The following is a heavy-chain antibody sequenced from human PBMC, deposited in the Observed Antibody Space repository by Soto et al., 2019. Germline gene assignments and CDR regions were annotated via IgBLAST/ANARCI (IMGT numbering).Heavy chain of an antibody. CDR3: ARSGYYGSGSYRANDY. J-gene: IGHJ4*02. D-gene: IGHD3-10*01. CDR1: GGSISSYY. CDR2: IYYVGST. V-gene: IGHV4-59*01. Sequence: QVQLQESGPGLVKPSETLSLTCTVSGGSISSYYWAWFRQPPGKELEGIGYIYYVGSTNYNPPLKSRVTISVDTSKNQFSLKLSSVTAADTAVYYCARSGYYGSGSYRANDYWGQGTLVTVSS.